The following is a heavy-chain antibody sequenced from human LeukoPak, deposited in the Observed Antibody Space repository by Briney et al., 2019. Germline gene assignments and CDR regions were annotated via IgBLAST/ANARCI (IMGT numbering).Heavy chain of an antibody. V-gene: IGHV3-48*01. D-gene: IGHD1-26*01. J-gene: IGHJ4*02. CDR2: ISSSSSTI. CDR3: ARAVEWGSYRYFDY. CDR1: GFILRSYS. Sequence: GGSLRLSCAASGFILRSYSMNWVRQAPGKGLEWVSYISSSSSTIYYTDSVKGRFTISRDNAKNSLYLQMNSLRAEGTAVYYCARAVEWGSYRYFDYWGQGTLVTVSS.